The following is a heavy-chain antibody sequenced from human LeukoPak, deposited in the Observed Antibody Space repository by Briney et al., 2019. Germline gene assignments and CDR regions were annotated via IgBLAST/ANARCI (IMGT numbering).Heavy chain of an antibody. V-gene: IGHV1-46*01. D-gene: IGHD6-13*01. CDR3: ATGGIAAAGTRGMDV. J-gene: IGHJ6*02. CDR2: INPSGGST. Sequence: VASVKVSCKASGYTFTSYYMHWVRQAPGQGLEWMGIINPSGGSTSYAQKFQGRVTMTRDTSTSTVYMELSSLRSEDTAVYYCATGGIAAAGTRGMDVWGQGTTVTVSS. CDR1: GYTFTSYY.